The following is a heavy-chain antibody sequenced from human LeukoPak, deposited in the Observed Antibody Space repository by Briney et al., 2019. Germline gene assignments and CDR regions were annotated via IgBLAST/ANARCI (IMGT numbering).Heavy chain of an antibody. J-gene: IGHJ3*02. CDR3: AKALLEWLLFTAFDI. CDR1: GFTFDDYG. CDR2: ISGSGGST. V-gene: IGHV3-23*01. D-gene: IGHD3-3*01. Sequence: GGSLRLSCAASGFTFDDYGMSWVRQAPGKGLEWVSAISGSGGSTYYADSVKGRFTISRDNSKNTLYLQMNSLRAEDTAVYYCAKALLEWLLFTAFDIWGQGTMVTVSS.